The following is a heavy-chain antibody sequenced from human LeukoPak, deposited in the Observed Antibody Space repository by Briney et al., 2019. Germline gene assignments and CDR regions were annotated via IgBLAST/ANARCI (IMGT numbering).Heavy chain of an antibody. CDR3: ATAGNYRFDY. CDR2: INSDGSTT. V-gene: IGHV3-74*01. Sequence: GGSLRLSCAASGFSFSVYWMHWVRQVPGKGLVWVSRINSDGSTTNYADSVKGRFTISRDNAKNTLYLQMDSLRADDTAVYYCATAGNYRFDYWGQGTLVTVSS. CDR1: GFSFSVYW. J-gene: IGHJ4*02. D-gene: IGHD1-7*01.